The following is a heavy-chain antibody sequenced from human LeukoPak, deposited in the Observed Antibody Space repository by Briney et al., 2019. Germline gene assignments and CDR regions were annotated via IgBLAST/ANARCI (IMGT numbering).Heavy chain of an antibody. V-gene: IGHV1-69*04. D-gene: IGHD5-12*01. CDR3: ARAAGYNPNYYYYGMDV. CDR2: IIPILDIA. J-gene: IGHJ6*02. Sequence: ASVKVSCKASGGTFSSYAISWVRQAPGQGLEWMGRIIPILDIANYAQKFQGRVTVTADKSTSTAYMELSSLRSEDTAVYYCARAAGYNPNYYYYGMDVWGQGTTVTVSS. CDR1: GGTFSSYA.